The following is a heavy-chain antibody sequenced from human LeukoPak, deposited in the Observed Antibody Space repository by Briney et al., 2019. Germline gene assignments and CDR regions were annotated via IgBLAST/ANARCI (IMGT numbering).Heavy chain of an antibody. Sequence: SETLSLTCTVSGGSISSYYWSWIRQPAGKGLEWIGRIYTSGSTNYNPSLKSRVTISVDTSKNQFSLKLSSVTAADTAVYYCARERQQLVYHYYYMDVWGKGTTVTISS. CDR2: IYTSGST. J-gene: IGHJ6*03. V-gene: IGHV4-4*07. CDR3: ARERQQLVYHYYYMDV. CDR1: GGSISSYY. D-gene: IGHD6-13*01.